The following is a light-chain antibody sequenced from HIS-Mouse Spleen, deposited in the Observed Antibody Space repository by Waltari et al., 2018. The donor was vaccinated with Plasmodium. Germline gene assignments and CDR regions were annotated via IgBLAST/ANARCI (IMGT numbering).Light chain of an antibody. Sequence: QSPLTQPASVSGSPGPPITISCTGTSPDVWTYNLVSRYQKHPGKAPKLIIYEGSKRPAGVSNRFSGSKSGNTASLTISGLQAEDEADYYCCSYAGSSTYVFGTGTKVTVL. CDR2: EGS. V-gene: IGLV2-23*01. CDR1: SPDVWTYNL. CDR3: CSYAGSSTYV. J-gene: IGLJ1*01.